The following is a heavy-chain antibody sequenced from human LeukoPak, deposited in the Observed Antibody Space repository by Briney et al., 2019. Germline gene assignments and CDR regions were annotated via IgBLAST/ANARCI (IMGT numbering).Heavy chain of an antibody. Sequence: GGSLRLSCAASGFTFSSYGMHWVRQAPGKGLEWVAVISYDESNKYYADSVKGRFTISRDNSKNTLYLQMNSLRAEDTAVYYCAKIIGYHDSSGAFDMWGQGTMVTVSS. CDR1: GFTFSSYG. CDR3: AKIIGYHDSSGAFDM. V-gene: IGHV3-30*18. J-gene: IGHJ3*02. D-gene: IGHD3-22*01. CDR2: ISYDESNK.